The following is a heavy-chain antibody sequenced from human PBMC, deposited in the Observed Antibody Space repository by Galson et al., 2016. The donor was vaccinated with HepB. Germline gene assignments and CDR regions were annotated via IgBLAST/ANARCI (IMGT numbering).Heavy chain of an antibody. Sequence: SVKVSCKASAYTFNNYGISWVRQAPGQGLEWMGWVSAYNDSTNYAQNLQGRVTMTIDTSTSTAYMDLRRLRSDDTAVYYCARDGPSSTSGWYGYYFDYWGQGTLVTVSS. J-gene: IGHJ4*02. CDR1: AYTFNNYG. V-gene: IGHV1-18*01. CDR2: VSAYNDST. D-gene: IGHD6-19*01. CDR3: ARDGPSSTSGWYGYYFDY.